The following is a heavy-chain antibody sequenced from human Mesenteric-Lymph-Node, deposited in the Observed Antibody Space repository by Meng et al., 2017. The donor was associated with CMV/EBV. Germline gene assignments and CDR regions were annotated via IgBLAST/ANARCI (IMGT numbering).Heavy chain of an antibody. Sequence: GGSLRLSCAASGFTFSSYSMNWVRQAPGKGLEWVSSISSSSSYIYYADSVKGRFTTSRDSAKNSLYLQMNSLRAEDTAVYYCAREYSSSSGRAFDIWGQGTMVTVSS. D-gene: IGHD6-6*01. CDR1: GFTFSSYS. V-gene: IGHV3-21*01. CDR2: ISSSSSYI. J-gene: IGHJ3*02. CDR3: AREYSSSSGRAFDI.